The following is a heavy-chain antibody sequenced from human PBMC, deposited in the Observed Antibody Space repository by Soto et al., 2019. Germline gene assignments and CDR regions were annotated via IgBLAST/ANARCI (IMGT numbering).Heavy chain of an antibody. D-gene: IGHD3-10*01. CDR3: ARGRDGSNYYFDY. CDR2: IVPIFGKA. CDR1: GGTFSDSV. J-gene: IGHJ4*02. V-gene: IGHV1-69*13. Sequence: PSVKVSCKASGGTFSDSVTSWVRQAPGQGLEWMGGIVPIFGKANLAEKFQDRVTITADESTSTAYMKLSSLRSEDTAVYYCARGRDGSNYYFDYWGQGTLVTVSS.